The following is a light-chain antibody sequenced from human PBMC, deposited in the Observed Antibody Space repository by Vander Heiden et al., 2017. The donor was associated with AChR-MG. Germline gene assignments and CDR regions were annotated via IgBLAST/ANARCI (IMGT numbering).Light chain of an antibody. J-gene: IGKJ2*01. Sequence: EIVLTQSPGTQSFSPGERATLSCRASHNVNNRYLAWYQQKPGQAPRLLIYGASNRATGVPDRFSGSGSGTDFILTINRLEPEDFAVYYCQQYGSSPGTFGQGTKLEIK. V-gene: IGKV3-20*01. CDR2: GAS. CDR1: HNVNNRY. CDR3: QQYGSSPGT.